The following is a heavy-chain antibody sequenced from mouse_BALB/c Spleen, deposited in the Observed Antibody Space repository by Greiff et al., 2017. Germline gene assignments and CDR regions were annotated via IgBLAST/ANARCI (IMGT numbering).Heavy chain of an antibody. CDR3: ARDPTVVATGRFAY. CDR2: ISDGGSYT. D-gene: IGHD1-1*01. V-gene: IGHV5-4*02. CDR1: GFTFSDYY. Sequence: EVKLVESGGGLVKPGGSLKLSCAASGFTFSDYYMYWVRQTPEKRLEWVATISDGGSYTYYPDSVKGRFTISRDNAKNNLYLQMSSLKSEDTAMYYCARDPTVVATGRFAYWGQGTLVTVSA. J-gene: IGHJ3*01.